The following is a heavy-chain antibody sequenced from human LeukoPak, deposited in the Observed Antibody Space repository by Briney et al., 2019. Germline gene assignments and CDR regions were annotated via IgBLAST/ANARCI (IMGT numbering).Heavy chain of an antibody. CDR1: VDSIISGDYY. J-gene: IGHJ4*02. Sequence: SQSLSLTCTVSVDSIISGDYYWSWIRQPPGKGLEWIGYIFYRGNTYFNPSLKTRLTISVDTSKNQFSLNVSSATAADTAFYYCARVSRFNYFDYWGQGTLVTVSS. CDR2: IFYRGNT. D-gene: IGHD3-10*01. CDR3: ARVSRFNYFDY. V-gene: IGHV4-30-4*01.